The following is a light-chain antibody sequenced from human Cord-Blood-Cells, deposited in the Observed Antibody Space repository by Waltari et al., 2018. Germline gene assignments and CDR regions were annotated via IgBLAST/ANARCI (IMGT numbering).Light chain of an antibody. V-gene: IGLV1-40*01. CDR1: SSNIGAGYD. Sequence: QSVLTQPPSVSGAPGQRVTISCTGSSSNIGAGYDVHWYQQLPGTAPKLLIYVNSNRPSGVPDRFSGSKSGTSASLAITGLQAEDEADYYCQSYDSSLRGVFGTGTKVTVL. CDR2: VNS. J-gene: IGLJ1*01. CDR3: QSYDSSLRGV.